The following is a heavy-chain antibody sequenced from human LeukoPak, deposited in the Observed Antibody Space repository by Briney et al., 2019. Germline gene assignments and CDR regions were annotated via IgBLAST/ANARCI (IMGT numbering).Heavy chain of an antibody. CDR3: ARVPYDILRYWFDY. D-gene: IGHD3-9*01. Sequence: GGSLRLSCAVPGFTFSSYAMSWVRQAPGKGLEWVAATTGSGITTYYADSVKGRFTVSRENSKNTLYLQMNSLRAEDTAVYFCARVPYDILRYWFDYWGQGTLVTVSS. CDR1: GFTFSSYA. CDR2: TTGSGITT. V-gene: IGHV3-23*01. J-gene: IGHJ4*02.